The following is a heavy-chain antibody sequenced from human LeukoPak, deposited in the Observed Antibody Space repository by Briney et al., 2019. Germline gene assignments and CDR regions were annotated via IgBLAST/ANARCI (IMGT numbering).Heavy chain of an antibody. Sequence: SETLSLTCTVSGGSISSYYWSWIRQPPGKGLEWIGYVYYSGSTTYNPSLTSRVTISVDTSKNQFSLRLSSVTAADTAVYYCARGGYSYGSLVVFDYWGQGTLVTVSS. D-gene: IGHD5-18*01. CDR1: GGSISSYY. CDR2: VYYSGST. V-gene: IGHV4-59*01. J-gene: IGHJ4*02. CDR3: ARGGYSYGSLVVFDY.